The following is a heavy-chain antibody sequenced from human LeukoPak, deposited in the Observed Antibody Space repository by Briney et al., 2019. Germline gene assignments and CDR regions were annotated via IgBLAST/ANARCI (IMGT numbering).Heavy chain of an antibody. CDR1: GGSFSGYY. CDR3: ARVDCGGDCYSDDY. J-gene: IGHJ4*02. V-gene: IGHV4-34*01. D-gene: IGHD2-21*02. Sequence: SETLSLTCAVYGGSFSGYYWSWIRQPPGKGLEWIGEINHSGSTNYNPSLKSRVTISVDTSKNQFSLKLSSVTAADTAVYYCARVDCGGDCYSDDYWGQGTLVTVSS. CDR2: INHSGST.